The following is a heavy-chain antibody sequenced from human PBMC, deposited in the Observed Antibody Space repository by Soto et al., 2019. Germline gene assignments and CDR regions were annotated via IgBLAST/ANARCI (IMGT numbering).Heavy chain of an antibody. CDR1: GGSFSDYY. CDR2: INHSGST. CDR3: ARGHGYCSGGSCYGSIWFDP. Sequence: PSETLSLTCAVYGGSFSDYYWSWIRQPPGKGLEWIGEINHSGSTNYNPSLKSRVTISVDTSKNQFSLKLTSVTAADTAVYYCARGHGYCSGGSCYGSIWFDPWGQGTLVTVS. D-gene: IGHD2-15*01. J-gene: IGHJ5*02. V-gene: IGHV4-34*01.